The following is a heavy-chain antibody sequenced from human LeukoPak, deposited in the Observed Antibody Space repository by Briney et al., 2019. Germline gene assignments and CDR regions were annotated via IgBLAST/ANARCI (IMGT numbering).Heavy chain of an antibody. CDR3: ARVLGMAFDY. V-gene: IGHV3-7*01. J-gene: IGHJ4*02. CDR2: IKQDGSEK. D-gene: IGHD7-27*01. CDR1: GFTFKDDY. Sequence: GGSLRLSCAASGFTFKDDYMSWIRQAPGKGLEWVANIKQDGSEKYYVDSVKGRFTISRDNAKNSLYLQMNSLRAEDTAVYYCARVLGMAFDYWGQGTLVTVSS.